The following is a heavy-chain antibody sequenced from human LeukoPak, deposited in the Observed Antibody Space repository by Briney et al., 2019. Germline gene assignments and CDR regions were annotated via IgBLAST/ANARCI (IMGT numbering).Heavy chain of an antibody. V-gene: IGHV1-69*05. Sequence: SVKVSCKASGGTFSSYAISWVRQAPGQGPEWMGRIIPIFGTASYAQKFQGRVTITTDESTSTAYMELSSLRSEDTAVYYCASCTNGVCQHWGQGALVTVSS. D-gene: IGHD2-8*01. J-gene: IGHJ1*01. CDR1: GGTFSSYA. CDR2: IIPIFGTA. CDR3: ASCTNGVCQH.